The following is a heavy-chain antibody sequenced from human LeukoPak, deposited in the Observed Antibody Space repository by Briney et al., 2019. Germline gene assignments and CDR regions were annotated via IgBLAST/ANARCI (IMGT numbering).Heavy chain of an antibody. CDR3: ARPRQGDSESYIDFEY. Sequence: GGSLRLYCAASGFTFSSYVMHWVRQAPGKGLEWVSGISGSSDRTFYADSVRGRFTVSRDTSKNTLYLQMSSLRAEDTAVYYCARPRQGDSESYIDFEYWGQGILVTVSS. D-gene: IGHD1-26*01. J-gene: IGHJ4*02. V-gene: IGHV3-23*01. CDR2: ISGSSDRT. CDR1: GFTFSSYV.